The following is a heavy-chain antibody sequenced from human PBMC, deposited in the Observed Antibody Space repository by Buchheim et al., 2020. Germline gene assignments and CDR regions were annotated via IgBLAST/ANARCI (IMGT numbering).Heavy chain of an antibody. CDR2: MNPNSGNT. V-gene: IGHV1-8*01. Sequence: QVQLVQSGAEVKKPGASVKVSCKASGYTFTSYDINWVRQATGQGLEWMGWMNPNSGNTGYAQKFQGRVTMTRNTSIREDYMELSSLRSEDTAVYYCATYSSSWYDYYYYGMDVWGQGTT. CDR1: GYTFTSYD. J-gene: IGHJ6*02. D-gene: IGHD6-13*01. CDR3: ATYSSSWYDYYYYGMDV.